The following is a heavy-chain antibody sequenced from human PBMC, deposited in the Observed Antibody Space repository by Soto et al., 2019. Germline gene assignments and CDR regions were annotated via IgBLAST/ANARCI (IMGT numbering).Heavy chain of an antibody. J-gene: IGHJ5*02. Sequence: HPGGSLRLSCAASGFTFSSYAMSWVRQAPGKGLEWVSAISGSGGSTYYADSVKGRFTISRDNSKNTLYLQMNSLRAEDTAVYYCANCGGDCYFPLIWFDPWGQGTLVTVSS. V-gene: IGHV3-23*01. CDR2: ISGSGGST. CDR3: ANCGGDCYFPLIWFDP. D-gene: IGHD2-21*02. CDR1: GFTFSSYA.